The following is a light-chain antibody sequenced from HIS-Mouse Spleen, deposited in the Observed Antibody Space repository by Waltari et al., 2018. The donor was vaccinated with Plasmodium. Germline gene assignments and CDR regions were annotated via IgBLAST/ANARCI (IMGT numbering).Light chain of an antibody. Sequence: AIQLTQSPSSLSASVGDRVTITCRASQGISSALAWYQQKPGKAPKLLIYYASSWESGGPSRCSGSGSGTDFTLTISSLQPEDFATYYCQQFNSYPQGTFGQGTRLEIK. CDR2: YAS. CDR1: QGISSA. CDR3: QQFNSYPQGT. V-gene: IGKV1-13*02. J-gene: IGKJ5*01.